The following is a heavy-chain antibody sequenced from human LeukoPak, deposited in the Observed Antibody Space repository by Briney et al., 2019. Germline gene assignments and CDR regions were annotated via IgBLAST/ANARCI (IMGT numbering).Heavy chain of an antibody. J-gene: IGHJ4*02. D-gene: IGHD5-12*01. CDR1: GGSISSGGYY. Sequence: PSETLSLTCTVSGGSISSGGYYWSWIRQHPGKGLEWIGYIYYSGSTYYNPSLKSRVTISVVTSKNQFSLKLSSVTAADTAVYYCARVVRGDSGFDEGGSFDYWGQGTLVTVSS. V-gene: IGHV4-31*03. CDR2: IYYSGST. CDR3: ARVVRGDSGFDEGGSFDY.